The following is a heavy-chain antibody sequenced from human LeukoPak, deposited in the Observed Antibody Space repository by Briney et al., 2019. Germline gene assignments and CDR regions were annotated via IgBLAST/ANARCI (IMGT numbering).Heavy chain of an antibody. Sequence: SVKVSCKASGGTFSSYTISWVRQALGQGLEWMGRIIPILGIANYAQKFQGRVTITADKSTSTAYMELSSLRSEDTAVYYCARAARGYSNVMGDYFDYWGQGTLVTVSS. CDR1: GGTFSSYT. J-gene: IGHJ4*02. V-gene: IGHV1-69*02. CDR3: ARAARGYSNVMGDYFDY. D-gene: IGHD5-18*01. CDR2: IIPILGIA.